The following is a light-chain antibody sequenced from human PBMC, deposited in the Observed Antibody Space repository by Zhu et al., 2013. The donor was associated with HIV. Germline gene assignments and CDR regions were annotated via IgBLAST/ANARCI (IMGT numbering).Light chain of an antibody. J-gene: IGKJ3*01. CDR1: QSVLYSSNNKNY. CDR2: WAS. CDR3: QQYLSAPPGYT. Sequence: DIVMTQSPDSLAVSLGERATINCKSSQSVLYSSNNKNYLAWYQQKPGQPPKLLIYWASTRESGVPDRFSGSGSGTDFTLTISNLQPEDVAVYYCQQYLSAPPGYTFGPGTRVEIK. V-gene: IGKV4-1*01.